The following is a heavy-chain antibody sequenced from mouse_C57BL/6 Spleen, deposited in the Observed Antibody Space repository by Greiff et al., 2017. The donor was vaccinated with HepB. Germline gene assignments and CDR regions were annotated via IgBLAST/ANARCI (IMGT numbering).Heavy chain of an antibody. CDR2: IYPRSGNT. D-gene: IGHD1-1*01. V-gene: IGHV1-77*01. CDR1: GYSFTDYN. CDR3: ARYYYGSRDYYAMDY. J-gene: IGHJ4*01. Sequence: QVQLKESGPELVKPGASVKISCKASGYSFTDYNMNWVKQRTGQGLEWIGEIYPRSGNTYYNEKFKGKATLTADKSSSTAYMELRSLTSEDSAVYFCARYYYGSRDYYAMDYWGQGTSVTVSS.